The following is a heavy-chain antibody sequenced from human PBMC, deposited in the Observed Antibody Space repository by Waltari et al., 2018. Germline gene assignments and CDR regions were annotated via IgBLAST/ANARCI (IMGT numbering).Heavy chain of an antibody. CDR2: IYYSGST. Sequence: QVQLQESGPGLVKPSETLSLTCTVSGGSISSHYWSWIRQPPGKGLEWIGYIYYSGSTYYNPSLKSRVTISVDTSKNQFSLKLSSVTAADTAVYYCARLRWLFGPYYWGQGTLVTVSS. CDR1: GGSISSHY. CDR3: ARLRWLFGPYY. V-gene: IGHV4-59*08. J-gene: IGHJ4*02. D-gene: IGHD3-22*01.